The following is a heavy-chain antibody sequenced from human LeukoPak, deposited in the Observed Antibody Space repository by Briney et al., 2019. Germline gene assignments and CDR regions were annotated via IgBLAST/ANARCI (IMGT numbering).Heavy chain of an antibody. CDR3: ARAPRIQLSEGWDY. V-gene: IGHV1-8*03. D-gene: IGHD5-18*01. Sequence: ASVKVSCKASGYTFTSYDINWVRQATGQGLEWMGWMNPNSGNTGYAQKFQGRVTITRNTSISTAYMELSSLRSEDTAVYYCARAPRIQLSEGWDYWGQGTLVTVSS. CDR1: GYTFTSYD. CDR2: MNPNSGNT. J-gene: IGHJ4*02.